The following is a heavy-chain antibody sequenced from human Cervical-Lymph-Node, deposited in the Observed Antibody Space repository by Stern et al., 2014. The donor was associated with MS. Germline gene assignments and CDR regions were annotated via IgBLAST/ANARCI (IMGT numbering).Heavy chain of an antibody. CDR2: INSDGSST. CDR3: ARGPPNYGGNSDYYYGMDV. J-gene: IGHJ6*02. Sequence: VQLVESGGGLVQPGGSLRLSCAASGFTFSSYWMHWVRQAPGKGLVWVSRINSDGSSTSYADSVKGRFTISRDNAKNTLYLQMNSLRAEDTAVYYCARGPPNYGGNSDYYYGMDVWGQGTTVTVSS. CDR1: GFTFSSYW. D-gene: IGHD4-23*01. V-gene: IGHV3-74*01.